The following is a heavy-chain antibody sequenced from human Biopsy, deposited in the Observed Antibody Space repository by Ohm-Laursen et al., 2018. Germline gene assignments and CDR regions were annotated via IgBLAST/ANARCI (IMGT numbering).Heavy chain of an antibody. Sequence: SVKVSCKASGDSFTSYAIGWVRQAPGQGLEWMGGIIPIPNVATYAQKFQGRITITADESTSTAYMELSSLTSDDTAVYFYARGEGSSWFDPWGHGTLVTVSS. V-gene: IGHV1-69*10. CDR2: IIPIPNVA. J-gene: IGHJ5*02. D-gene: IGHD1-26*01. CDR1: GDSFTSYA. CDR3: ARGEGSSWFDP.